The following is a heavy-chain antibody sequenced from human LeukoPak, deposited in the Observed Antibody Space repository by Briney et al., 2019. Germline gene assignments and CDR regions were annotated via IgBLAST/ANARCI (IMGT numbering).Heavy chain of an antibody. Sequence: PSETLSLTCTVSGGSISGHYWSWIRQPPGKGLEWIGYIHYTGSTNYNPSLKSRVTISVDTSKNQFSLKLSSVTAADTAVYYCARGTGYYDFWSGYPPDDAFDIWGQGTMVTVSS. CDR3: ARGTGYYDFWSGYPPDDAFDI. D-gene: IGHD3-3*01. CDR2: IHYTGST. J-gene: IGHJ3*02. CDR1: GGSISGHY. V-gene: IGHV4-59*08.